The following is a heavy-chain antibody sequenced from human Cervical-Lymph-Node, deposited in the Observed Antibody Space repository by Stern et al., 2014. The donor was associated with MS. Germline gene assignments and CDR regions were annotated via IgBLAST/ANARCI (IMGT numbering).Heavy chain of an antibody. J-gene: IGHJ4*02. CDR1: GGTFSTYT. V-gene: IGHV1-69*01. CDR3: ATGGSRYFDY. D-gene: IGHD3-16*01. Sequence: QVQLVQSGAEVKKPGSSVKVSCKASGGTFSTYTFSWARQAPGQGLECMGWIDPVFPATNYAQKFKGKVTISAYASTSTADLDLTSLSLEDTSVYYCATGGSRYFDYWGQGTLVTVSS. CDR2: IDPVFPAT.